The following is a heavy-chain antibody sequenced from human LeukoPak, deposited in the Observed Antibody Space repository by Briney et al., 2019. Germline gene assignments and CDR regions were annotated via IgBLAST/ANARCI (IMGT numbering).Heavy chain of an antibody. V-gene: IGHV3-48*01. J-gene: IGHJ3*02. Sequence: TGGTLRLSCAASGFTFSSYSMNWVRQAPGKGLEWVSYISSSSSTIYYADSVKGRFTISRDNAKNSLYLQMNSLRAEDTAVYYCARDLGIAAAGIVDAFDIWGQGTMVTVSS. CDR3: ARDLGIAAAGIVDAFDI. CDR2: ISSSSSTI. D-gene: IGHD6-13*01. CDR1: GFTFSSYS.